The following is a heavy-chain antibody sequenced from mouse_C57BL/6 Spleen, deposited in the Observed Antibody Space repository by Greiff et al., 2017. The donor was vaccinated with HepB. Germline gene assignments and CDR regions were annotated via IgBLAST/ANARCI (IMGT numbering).Heavy chain of an antibody. CDR1: GYTFTSYW. D-gene: IGHD2-4*01. V-gene: IGHV1-55*01. CDR2: IYPGSGST. J-gene: IGHJ3*01. CDR3: AAIYDYDPAWFAY. Sequence: QVQLQQPGAELVKPGASVKMSCKASGYTFTSYWITWVKQRPGQGLEWIGDIYPGSGSTNYNEKFKSKATLTVDTSSSTAYMQLSSLTSEDSAVYYCAAIYDYDPAWFAYWGQGTLVTVSA.